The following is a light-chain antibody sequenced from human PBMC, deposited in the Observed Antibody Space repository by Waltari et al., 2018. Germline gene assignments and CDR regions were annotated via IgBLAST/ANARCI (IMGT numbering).Light chain of an antibody. CDR1: QSVNSN. CDR2: GAS. V-gene: IGKV3-15*01. J-gene: IGKJ2*03. CDR3: QQYNNWPLS. Sequence: EIVMTQSPATLSVSTGERATLSCRASQSVNSNLAWYQQKPGQAPRLLIYGASTRATGIPARFGGSGSGTEFTLTISSMQSEDFAVYSCQQYNNWPLSFGQGTKLEIK.